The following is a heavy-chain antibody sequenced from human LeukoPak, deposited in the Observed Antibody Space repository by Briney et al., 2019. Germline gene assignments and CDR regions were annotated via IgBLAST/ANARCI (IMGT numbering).Heavy chain of an antibody. D-gene: IGHD1-14*01. V-gene: IGHV3-21*01. Sequence: GGSLRLSCAASGFNFSSYTLNWVRQAPGKGLEWVSSITGDGASIYYAGPVRGRFTISRDNAKELVFLQLNSLRAEDTAVYYCAKDTTPPKAGFDPWGQGTLVTVSS. CDR3: AKDTTPPKAGFDP. CDR2: ITGDGASI. CDR1: GFNFSSYT. J-gene: IGHJ5*02.